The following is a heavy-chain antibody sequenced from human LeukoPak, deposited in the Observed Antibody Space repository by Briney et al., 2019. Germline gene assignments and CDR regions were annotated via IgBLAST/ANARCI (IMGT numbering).Heavy chain of an antibody. Sequence: GGSLRLSCAASGFTFSSYAMSWVRQAPGKGLEWVSAISGSGGSTYYADSVKGRFTISRDNSKNTLYLQMNSLRAEDTAVYYCAKDPNYYDSSGYQYWGQGTLVTVFS. J-gene: IGHJ4*02. V-gene: IGHV3-23*01. D-gene: IGHD3-22*01. CDR2: ISGSGGST. CDR1: GFTFSSYA. CDR3: AKDPNYYDSSGYQY.